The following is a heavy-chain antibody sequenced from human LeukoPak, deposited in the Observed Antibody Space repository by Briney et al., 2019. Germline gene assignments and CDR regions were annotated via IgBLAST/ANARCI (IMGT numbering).Heavy chain of an antibody. CDR1: GGSISSYY. D-gene: IGHD6-13*01. CDR3: ASSSWTQGWFDP. V-gene: IGHV4-59*01. Sequence: PSETLSLTCTVSGGSISSYYWSWIRQPPGKGLEWIGYIYYSGSTNYNPSLKSRVTISVDTSKNQFSLKLSSVTAADTAVYYCASSSWTQGWFDPWGQGTLVTVSS. CDR2: IYYSGST. J-gene: IGHJ5*02.